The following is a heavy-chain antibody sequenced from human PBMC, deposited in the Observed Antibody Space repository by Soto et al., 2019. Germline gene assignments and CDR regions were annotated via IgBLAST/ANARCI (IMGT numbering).Heavy chain of an antibody. CDR1: GGSVTSGNYY. Sequence: QVHLQESGPGLVKPSETPSLTCIVSGGSVTSGNYYWSRIRQSPGKGLEWMGYIYYGGSTDYNPSLKSRVTISVDTSKTQFFLTLKSVTAADTAVYYCARESYGDYVYWGQGILVSVSS. V-gene: IGHV4-61*01. J-gene: IGHJ4*02. CDR2: IYYGGST. D-gene: IGHD4-17*01. CDR3: ARESYGDYVY.